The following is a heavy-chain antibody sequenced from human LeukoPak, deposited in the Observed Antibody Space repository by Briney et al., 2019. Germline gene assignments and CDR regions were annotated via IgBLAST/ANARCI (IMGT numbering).Heavy chain of an antibody. V-gene: IGHV3-74*01. CDR1: GFTFSSYW. CDR3: AKVRAPYDSSGYSFDY. J-gene: IGHJ4*02. D-gene: IGHD3-22*01. CDR2: INTDGKST. Sequence: GGSLSLSCAASGFTFSSYWMHWVRQTPGKGLVWVSRINTDGKSTTYADSVKGRFTLSRDNAKNSLYLQMNSLRAEDTALYYCAKVRAPYDSSGYSFDYWGQGTLVTVSS.